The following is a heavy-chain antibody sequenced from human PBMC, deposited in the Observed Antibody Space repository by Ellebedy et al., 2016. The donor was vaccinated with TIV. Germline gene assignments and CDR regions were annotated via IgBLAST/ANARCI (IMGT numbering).Heavy chain of an antibody. D-gene: IGHD6-13*01. Sequence: SVKVSXKASRGTFSSYAISWVRQAPGQGLEWMGRIIPILGIANYAQKFQGRVTITADKSTSTAYMELSSLRSEDTAVYYCARGLRYSSSWQRNGGLGYWGQGTLVTVSS. V-gene: IGHV1-69*04. CDR1: RGTFSSYA. CDR2: IIPILGIA. J-gene: IGHJ4*02. CDR3: ARGLRYSSSWQRNGGLGY.